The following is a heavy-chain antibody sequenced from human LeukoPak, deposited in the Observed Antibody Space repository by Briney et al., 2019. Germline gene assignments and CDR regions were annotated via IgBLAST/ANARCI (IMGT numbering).Heavy chain of an antibody. J-gene: IGHJ4*02. CDR2: ISPNGVIT. CDR1: GFTFSSHD. Sequence: GGTLRLSCAASGFTFSSHDMNWVRQAPGKGLEWVSGISPNGVITYYADSVKGRFTISRDNAKNSLYLQMNSLRAEDTAVYYCARPQFDYYDSSGYDYWGQGTLVTVSS. CDR3: ARPQFDYYDSSGYDY. D-gene: IGHD3-22*01. V-gene: IGHV3-48*03.